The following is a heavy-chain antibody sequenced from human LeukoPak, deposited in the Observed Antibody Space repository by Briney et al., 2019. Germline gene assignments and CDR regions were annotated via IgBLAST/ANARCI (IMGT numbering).Heavy chain of an antibody. CDR3: ASTLQYYWFDP. CDR1: GFTFGSYS. J-gene: IGHJ5*02. V-gene: IGHV3-21*01. Sequence: GGSLRLSCAASGFTFGSYSMNWVRQAPGKGLEWVSSISSSSSYIYYADSVKGRFTISRDNAKNSLYLQMNSLRAEDTAVYYCASTLQYYWFDPWGQGTLVTVSS. CDR2: ISSSSSYI. D-gene: IGHD4-11*01.